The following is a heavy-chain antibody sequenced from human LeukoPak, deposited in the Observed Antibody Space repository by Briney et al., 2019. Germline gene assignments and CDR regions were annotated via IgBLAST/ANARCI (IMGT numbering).Heavy chain of an antibody. CDR3: ARGRYSSGYLEGYYFDY. J-gene: IGHJ4*02. V-gene: IGHV3-48*03. CDR1: GFTFSSYE. D-gene: IGHD3-22*01. CDR2: ISSSGSTI. Sequence: PGGSLRLSCAASGFTFSSYEMHWVRQAPGKGLEWVSYISSSGSTIYYADSVKGRFTISRDNAKNSLYLQMNSLRAEDTAVYYCARGRYSSGYLEGYYFDYWGQGTLVTVSS.